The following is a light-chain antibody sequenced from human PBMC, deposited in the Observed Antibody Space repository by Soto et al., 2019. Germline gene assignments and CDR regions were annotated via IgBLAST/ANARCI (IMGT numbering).Light chain of an antibody. J-gene: IGLJ1*01. CDR1: SSNIGADYD. CDR2: GNN. CDR3: QSYDSTLSARYV. Sequence: LTQPPSGSAAPGQRVAISCTGSSSNIGADYDVHWYQQRPGTAPKLLIFGNNNRPSGVPDRFSGSKSGTSASLAITGLQAEDEGDYYCQSYDSTLSARYVFGPGTKVTVL. V-gene: IGLV1-40*01.